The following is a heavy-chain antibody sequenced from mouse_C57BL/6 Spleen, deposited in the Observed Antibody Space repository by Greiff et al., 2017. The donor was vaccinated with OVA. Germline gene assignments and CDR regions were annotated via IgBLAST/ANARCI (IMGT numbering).Heavy chain of an antibody. CDR1: GYTFTSYW. Sequence: QVQLKQPGAELVKPGASVKLSCKASGYTFTSYWMHWVKQRPGQGLEWIGMIHPNSGSTNYNEKFKSKATLTVDKSSSTAYMQLSSLTYEDAAVYYCARGDWNFDYWGQGTTLTVSS. D-gene: IGHD3-3*01. J-gene: IGHJ2*01. CDR3: ARGDWNFDY. CDR2: IHPNSGST. V-gene: IGHV1-64*01.